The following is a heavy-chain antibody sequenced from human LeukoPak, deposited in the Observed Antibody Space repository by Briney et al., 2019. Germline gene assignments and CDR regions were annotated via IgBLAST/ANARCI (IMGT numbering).Heavy chain of an antibody. J-gene: IGHJ4*02. D-gene: IGHD2-21*02. V-gene: IGHV3-74*01. CDR3: TTNPYCGGDCRYSTFDY. CDR2: INSDGSST. Sequence: GGSLRLSCAASGFTFSSYWMHWVRQAPGKGLVWVSRINSDGSSTSYADSVKGRFTISRDNAKNTLYLQMNSLRAEDTAVYYCTTNPYCGGDCRYSTFDYWGQGTLVTVSS. CDR1: GFTFSSYW.